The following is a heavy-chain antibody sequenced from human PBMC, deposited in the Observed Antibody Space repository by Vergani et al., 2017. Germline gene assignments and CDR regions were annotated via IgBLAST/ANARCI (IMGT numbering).Heavy chain of an antibody. D-gene: IGHD3-10*01. CDR2: IYYSGST. CDR1: GGSISSYY. CDR3: ARAFPTMVRGVIGAFDI. V-gene: IGHV4-59*01. J-gene: IGHJ3*02. Sequence: QVQLQESGPGLVKPSETLSLTCTVSGGSISSYYWSWIRQPPGKGLEWIGYIYYSGSTNYNPSLKSRVTISVDMSKNQFSLKLSSVTAADTAVYYCARAFPTMVRGVIGAFDIWGQGTMVTVSS.